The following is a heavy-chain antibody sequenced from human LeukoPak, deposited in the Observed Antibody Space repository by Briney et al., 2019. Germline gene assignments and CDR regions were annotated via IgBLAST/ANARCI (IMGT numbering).Heavy chain of an antibody. V-gene: IGHV4-39*01. CDR2: IYYSGST. J-gene: IGHJ6*03. CDR3: ARAPSYDILTGPTYYYYYYYMDV. Sequence: SETLSLTCTVSGGSISSSSYYWGWIRQPPGKGLEWIGSIYYSGSTYYNPSLKSRVTISVDTSKNQFSLKLSSVTAADTAVYYCARAPSYDILTGPTYYYYYYYMDVWGKGTTVTISS. D-gene: IGHD3-9*01. CDR1: GGSISSSSYY.